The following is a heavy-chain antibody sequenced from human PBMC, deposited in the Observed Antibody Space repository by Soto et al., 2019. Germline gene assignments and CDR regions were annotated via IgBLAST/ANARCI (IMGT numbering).Heavy chain of an antibody. V-gene: IGHV4-34*01. CDR3: ARGRHYGSGSYGYYYGMDV. D-gene: IGHD3-10*01. CDR1: GASFSGYY. Sequence: SETLSLTCAVYGASFSGYYWSWIRQPPGKGLEWIGEINHSGSTNYNPSLKSRVTISVDTSKNQFSLKLSSVTAADTAVYYCARGRHYGSGSYGYYYGMDVWGQGTTVTVS. CDR2: INHSGST. J-gene: IGHJ6*02.